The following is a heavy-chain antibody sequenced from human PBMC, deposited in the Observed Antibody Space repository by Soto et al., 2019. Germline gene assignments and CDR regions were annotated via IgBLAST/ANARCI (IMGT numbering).Heavy chain of an antibody. CDR1: GYTFTSYG. D-gene: IGHD3-3*01. J-gene: IGHJ6*02. Sequence: QVQLVQSGAEVKKPGASVKVSCKASGYTFTSYGISWVRQAPGPGLAWMGWISAYNGNTNYAQKLQGRATMTTDTSTSTAYMELRSLRSDDTAVYYGARDYDFWSGSHRYGMDVWGQGTTVTVSS. V-gene: IGHV1-18*04. CDR2: ISAYNGNT. CDR3: ARDYDFWSGSHRYGMDV.